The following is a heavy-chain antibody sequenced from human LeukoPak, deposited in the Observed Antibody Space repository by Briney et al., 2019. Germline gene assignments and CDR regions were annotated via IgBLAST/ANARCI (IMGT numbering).Heavy chain of an antibody. D-gene: IGHD3-10*01. CDR3: ARERRETYYYGSGSPLDV. J-gene: IGHJ6*02. Sequence: ASVKVSCKVSGYTLTELSMHWVRQAPGKGLEWMGGFDPEDGETIYAQKFQGRVTMTEDTSTDTAYMELSSLRSEDTAVYYCARERRETYYYGSGSPLDVWGQGTTVTVSS. CDR2: FDPEDGET. V-gene: IGHV1-24*01. CDR1: GYTLTELS.